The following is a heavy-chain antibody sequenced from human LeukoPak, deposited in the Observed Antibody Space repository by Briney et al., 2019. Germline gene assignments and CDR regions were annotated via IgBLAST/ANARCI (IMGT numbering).Heavy chain of an antibody. CDR3: ARQSSGFRRPMVRGVITIFDY. CDR2: INHSGST. CDR1: GGSFSGYY. Sequence: PSETLSLTCAVYGGSFSGYYWSWIRQPPGKGLEWIGEINHSGSTNYNPSLKSRVTISVDTSKNQFSLKLSSVTAADTAVYYCARQSSGFRRPMVRGVITIFDYWGQGTLVTVSS. J-gene: IGHJ4*02. V-gene: IGHV4-34*01. D-gene: IGHD3-10*01.